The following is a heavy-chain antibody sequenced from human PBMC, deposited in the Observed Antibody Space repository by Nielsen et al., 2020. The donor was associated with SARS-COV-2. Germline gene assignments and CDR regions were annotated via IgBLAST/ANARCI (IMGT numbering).Heavy chain of an antibody. CDR1: GFTFSRYW. D-gene: IGHD3-10*01. CDR2: IKQDGSEK. CDR3: VRDLRAYAVGFGEFQHDYYGMDV. Sequence: GESLKISCAASGFTFSRYWMTWVRQAPGKGLEWVANIKQDGSEKYYVDSVKGRFTISRDNAKNSLYLQMNSLRAEDTAVYYCVRDLRAYAVGFGEFQHDYYGMDVWGQGTTVTVSS. J-gene: IGHJ6*02. V-gene: IGHV3-7*05.